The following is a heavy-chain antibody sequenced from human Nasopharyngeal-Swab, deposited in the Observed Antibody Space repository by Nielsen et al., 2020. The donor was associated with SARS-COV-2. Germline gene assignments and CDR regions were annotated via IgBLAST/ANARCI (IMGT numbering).Heavy chain of an antibody. CDR2: ISGYRGST. CDR1: GYTFSDYG. CDR3: ARDLSPNSASPVGRFDP. D-gene: IGHD2-15*01. V-gene: IGHV1-18*01. J-gene: IGHJ5*02. Sequence: ASVKVSCKTSGYTFSDYGISWVRLAPGQGLEWMGWISGYRGSTNYAQTFQGRLTVTGDPSTGTVYMELRDLRPDDAAVYYCARDLSPNSASPVGRFDPWGQGTLLTVSS.